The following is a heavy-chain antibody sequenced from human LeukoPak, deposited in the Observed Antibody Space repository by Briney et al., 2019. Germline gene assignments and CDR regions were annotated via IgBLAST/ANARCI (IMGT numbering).Heavy chain of an antibody. J-gene: IGHJ3*02. CDR2: IKSDGSTT. D-gene: IGHD1-26*01. Sequence: PGGSLRLSCAASGFTFSSYWMHWVRQAPGKGLVWVPRIKSDGSTTGYADSVKGRFTISRDNAKNTLYLQMNSLRAEDTAVYYCARGGSPPEALGDAFDIWGQGTMVTVSS. V-gene: IGHV3-74*01. CDR1: GFTFSSYW. CDR3: ARGGSPPEALGDAFDI.